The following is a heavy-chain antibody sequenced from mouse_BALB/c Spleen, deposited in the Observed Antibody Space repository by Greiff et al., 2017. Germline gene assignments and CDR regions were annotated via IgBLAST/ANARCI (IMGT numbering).Heavy chain of an antibody. V-gene: IGHV2-6-7*01. CDR2: IWGDGST. D-gene: IGHD1-2*01. CDR3: ARGITTPVGAMDY. Sequence: VQGVESGPGLVAPSQSLSITCTVSGFSLTGYGVNWVRQPPGKGLEWLGMIWGDGSTDYNSALKSRLSISKDNSKSQVFLKMNSLQTDDTARYYSARGITTPVGAMDYWGQGTSVTVSS. CDR1: GFSLTGYG. J-gene: IGHJ4*01.